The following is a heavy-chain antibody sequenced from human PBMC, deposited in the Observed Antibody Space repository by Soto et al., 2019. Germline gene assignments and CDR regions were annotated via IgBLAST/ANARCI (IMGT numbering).Heavy chain of an antibody. Sequence: PSETLSLTCAVSGASVASGEWWNWVRQSPGKGLEWIGEMHHEGNTNYNPSLKTRVTLSIDKSKNQFSLKLTSVTAADTAVYYCSRDHQHSKDTWAFDTWGQGTVVTVS. J-gene: IGHJ3*02. CDR1: GASVASGEW. CDR2: MHHEGNT. V-gene: IGHV4-4*02. D-gene: IGHD5-18*01. CDR3: SRDHQHSKDTWAFDT.